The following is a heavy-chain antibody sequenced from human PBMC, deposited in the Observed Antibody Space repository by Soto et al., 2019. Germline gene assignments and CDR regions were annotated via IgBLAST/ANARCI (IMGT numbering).Heavy chain of an antibody. Sequence: QVQLVQSGAEVKKPGASVKVSCKASGYTFTSYAMHWVRQAPGQRLEWMGWINAGNGNTKYSQKFQGRVTITRDTSASTAYMELSSLRSEDTAVYYCAGAYSSSWHYWYFDLWGRGTLVTVSS. J-gene: IGHJ2*01. V-gene: IGHV1-3*01. CDR2: INAGNGNT. D-gene: IGHD6-13*01. CDR3: AGAYSSSWHYWYFDL. CDR1: GYTFTSYA.